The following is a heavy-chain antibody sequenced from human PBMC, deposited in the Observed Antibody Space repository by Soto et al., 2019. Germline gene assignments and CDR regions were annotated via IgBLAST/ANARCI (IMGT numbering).Heavy chain of an antibody. D-gene: IGHD3-3*01. Sequence: EVQLVESGGGLVKPGGSLRLSCAASGFTFSSYSMNWVRQAPGKGLEWVSSISSSSSYIYYADSVKGRFTISRDNAKNSLYLQMNSLRAEDTAVYYCAREGYDFWSGYYLYYYYGMDVWGQGTTVTVSS. V-gene: IGHV3-21*01. CDR2: ISSSSSYI. J-gene: IGHJ6*02. CDR1: GFTFSSYS. CDR3: AREGYDFWSGYYLYYYYGMDV.